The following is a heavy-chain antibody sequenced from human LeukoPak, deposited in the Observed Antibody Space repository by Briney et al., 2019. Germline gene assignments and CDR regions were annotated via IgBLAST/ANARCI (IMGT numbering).Heavy chain of an antibody. CDR2: IKHSGST. Sequence: SETLSLTCAVYGGSFSGYYWSWIRQPPRKGLEWMAKIKHSGSTNYNPSLKSRRTTTADTTTNNFSLKLSTGTTADKAVYYCARGYPPWSGKIDYWGQGTLVTVSS. D-gene: IGHD3-3*01. CDR3: ARGYPPWSGKIDY. CDR1: GGSFSGYY. J-gene: IGHJ4*02. V-gene: IGHV4-34*01.